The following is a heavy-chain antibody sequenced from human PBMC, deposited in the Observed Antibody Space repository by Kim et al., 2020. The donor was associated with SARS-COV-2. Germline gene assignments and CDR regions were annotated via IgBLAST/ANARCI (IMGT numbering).Heavy chain of an antibody. CDR3: ASGVDIVATTPRYFDY. CDR2: INHSGST. D-gene: IGHD5-12*01. Sequence: SETLSLTCAVYGGSFSGYYWSWIRQPPGKGLEWIGEINHSGSTNYNPSLKSRVTISVDTSKNQFSLKLSSVTAADTAVYYCASGVDIVATTPRYFDYWGQGTLVTVSS. V-gene: IGHV4-34*01. CDR1: GGSFSGYY. J-gene: IGHJ4*02.